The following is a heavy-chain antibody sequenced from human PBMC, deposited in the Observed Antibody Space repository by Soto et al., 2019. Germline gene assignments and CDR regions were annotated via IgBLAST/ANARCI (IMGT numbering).Heavy chain of an antibody. CDR3: ARLMTPFIVVVPAANNYYYYGMDV. J-gene: IGHJ6*02. CDR1: GYSFTSYW. D-gene: IGHD2-2*01. V-gene: IGHV5-51*01. Sequence: PGESLKISCKCSGYSFTSYWIGLVRQMPGKGLEWMGIIYPGDSDTRYSPSFQGQVTISADKSISTAYLQWSSLKASDTAMYYCARLMTPFIVVVPAANNYYYYGMDVWGQGTTVTVSS. CDR2: IYPGDSDT.